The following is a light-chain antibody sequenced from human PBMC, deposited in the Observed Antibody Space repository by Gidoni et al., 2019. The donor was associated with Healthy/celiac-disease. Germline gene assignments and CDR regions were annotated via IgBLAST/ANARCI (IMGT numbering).Light chain of an antibody. CDR1: SSDVGGYNY. V-gene: IGLV2-8*01. CDR2: EVS. CDR3: SSYAGSNNWV. Sequence: QSALTQPPSAPGSPGQSVTISCTGTSSDVGGYNYVSWYQQHPGKAPKLMIYEVSKRPSGVPDRFFGSKSGNTASLTVSGLQAEDEADYYCSSYAGSNNWVFGGGTKLTVL. J-gene: IGLJ3*02.